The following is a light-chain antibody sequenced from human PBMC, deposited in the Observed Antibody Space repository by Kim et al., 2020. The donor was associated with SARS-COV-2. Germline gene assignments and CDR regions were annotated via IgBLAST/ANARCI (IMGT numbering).Light chain of an antibody. CDR2: DAS. Sequence: VSPGESATLTCRASQSVSTVLGWYKQKPGQAPRLLSHDASTRATGIPARLSGSGSGTEFTLTISSLQSDDSVVYFCQQYNSWPLTFGGGTKVDIK. V-gene: IGKV3-15*01. CDR1: QSVSTV. CDR3: QQYNSWPLT. J-gene: IGKJ4*01.